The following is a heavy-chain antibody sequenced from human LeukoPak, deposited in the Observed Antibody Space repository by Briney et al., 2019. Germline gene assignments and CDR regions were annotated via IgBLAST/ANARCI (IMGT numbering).Heavy chain of an antibody. D-gene: IGHD2-2*01. CDR1: GFTFSNYA. CDR2: INNSGGKT. Sequence: GGSLRLSWAASGFTFSNYAMSWVRKAPGKGLEGVSIINNSGGKTYYADSVKGRFTISRDNSKNTLYLQMDSLRAEDTAIYYCAKLAGYCSTTSCWYFDYWGQGTLVTVSS. V-gene: IGHV3-23*01. J-gene: IGHJ4*02. CDR3: AKLAGYCSTTSCWYFDY.